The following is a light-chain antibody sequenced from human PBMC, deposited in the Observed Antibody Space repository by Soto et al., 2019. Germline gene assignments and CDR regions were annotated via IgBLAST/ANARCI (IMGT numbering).Light chain of an antibody. Sequence: QSALTQPASVSGSPGQSITISCTGTSSDVGGYNYVSWYQQLPGKAPKLMIYYVSSRPSGVSNRFSGSKSGNTASLTISGLPADDEADYYCSSYTSSSTLDVVFGGGTKLTVL. V-gene: IGLV2-14*01. CDR3: SSYTSSSTLDVV. CDR1: SSDVGGYNY. CDR2: YVS. J-gene: IGLJ2*01.